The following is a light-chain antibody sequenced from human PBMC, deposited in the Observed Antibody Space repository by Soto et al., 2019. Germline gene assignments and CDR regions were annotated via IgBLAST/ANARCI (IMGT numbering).Light chain of an antibody. CDR3: QQYDGWPWT. J-gene: IGKJ1*01. Sequence: EIVLTQSPATLSVSPGESATLSCRASQGISNNLAWYQQKPGQPPRLLIYGASTRATGVPARFGGSRSGTEFTLTISSLQSEDFAVYCCQQYDGWPWTFGQGTKVDIK. V-gene: IGKV3-15*01. CDR1: QGISNN. CDR2: GAS.